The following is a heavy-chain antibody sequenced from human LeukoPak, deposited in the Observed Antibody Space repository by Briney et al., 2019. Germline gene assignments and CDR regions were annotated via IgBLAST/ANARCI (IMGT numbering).Heavy chain of an antibody. CDR1: GYSISSGYY. Sequence: SETLSLTCAVSGYSISSGYYWGWIRQPTGKGLEWIGSIYHSGSTYYNPSLKSRVTISVDTSKNQFSLKLSSVTAADTAVYYCARERGYCSSTSCYREGLDYWGQGTLVTVSS. J-gene: IGHJ4*02. CDR3: ARERGYCSSTSCYREGLDY. V-gene: IGHV4-38-2*02. CDR2: IYHSGST. D-gene: IGHD2-2*01.